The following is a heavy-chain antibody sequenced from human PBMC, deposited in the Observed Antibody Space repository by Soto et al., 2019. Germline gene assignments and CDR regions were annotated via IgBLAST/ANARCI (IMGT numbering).Heavy chain of an antibody. J-gene: IGHJ4*02. D-gene: IGHD6-13*01. Sequence: LRLSCAASGFTFSSYAMSWVRQAPGKGLEWVSAISGSGGSTYYADSVRGRFTISRDNSKNTLYLQMNSLRAEDTAVYYCAKGSGIAAAGTLRDYWGQGTLVTVSS. CDR1: GFTFSSYA. V-gene: IGHV3-23*01. CDR2: ISGSGGST. CDR3: AKGSGIAAAGTLRDY.